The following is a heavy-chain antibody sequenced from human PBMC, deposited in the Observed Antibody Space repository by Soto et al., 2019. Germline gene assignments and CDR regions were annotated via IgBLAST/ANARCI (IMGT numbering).Heavy chain of an antibody. V-gene: IGHV3-48*01. CDR2: ISSSSSTI. CDR3: ARDLGSSWYPEYFQH. Sequence: GGSLRLSCAASGFTFSTYAMAWVRQAPGKGLEWVSYISSSSSTIYYADSVKGRFTISRDNAKNSLYLQMDSLRAEDTAVYYCARDLGSSWYPEYFQHWGQGTLVTVSS. D-gene: IGHD6-13*01. CDR1: GFTFSTYA. J-gene: IGHJ1*01.